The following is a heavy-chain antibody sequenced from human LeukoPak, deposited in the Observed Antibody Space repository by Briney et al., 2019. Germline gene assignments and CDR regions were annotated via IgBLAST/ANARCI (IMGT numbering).Heavy chain of an antibody. D-gene: IGHD3-3*01. J-gene: IGHJ5*02. Sequence: PSETLSLTCTVSGGSISSGGYYWSWIRQHPGKGLEWIGYIYYSGSTYYNPSLKSRVTISVDTSKNQFSLKLSSVTAADTAVYYCARGAYYDFWSGYFVPGLRVNWFDPWGQGTLVTVSS. CDR1: GGSISSGGYY. CDR2: IYYSGST. CDR3: ARGAYYDFWSGYFVPGLRVNWFDP. V-gene: IGHV4-31*03.